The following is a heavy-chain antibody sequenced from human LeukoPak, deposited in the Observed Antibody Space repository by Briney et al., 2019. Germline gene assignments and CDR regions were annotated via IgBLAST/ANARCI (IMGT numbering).Heavy chain of an antibody. CDR2: IHHDGSHI. J-gene: IGHJ4*02. CDR3: AREMGDYQLLKNFDY. CDR1: GFTFSTYG. V-gene: IGHV3-30*02. Sequence: PGGSLRLSCAASGFTFSTYGMHWVRQAPGKGLEWVTYIHHDGSHIHYADSVKGRFTISRDNSKSTLYLEMKSLRTEDTAVYYCAREMGDYQLLKNFDYSGQGTLVTVSS. D-gene: IGHD2-2*01.